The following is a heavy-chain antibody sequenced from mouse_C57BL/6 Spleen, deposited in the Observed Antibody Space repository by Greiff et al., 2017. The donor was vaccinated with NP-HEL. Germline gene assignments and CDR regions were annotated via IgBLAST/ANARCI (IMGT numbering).Heavy chain of an antibody. CDR1: GFTFTDYY. CDR2: IRNKANGYTT. J-gene: IGHJ4*01. Sequence: EVQLVESGGGLVQPGGSLSLSCVASGFTFTDYYMSWVRQPPGKALEWLGFIRNKANGYTTEYSASVKGRFTISRDNSQSILYLQMNALRAEDSATYYCAKLAGTRAMDYWGQGTSVTVSS. D-gene: IGHD4-1*01. CDR3: AKLAGTRAMDY. V-gene: IGHV7-3*01.